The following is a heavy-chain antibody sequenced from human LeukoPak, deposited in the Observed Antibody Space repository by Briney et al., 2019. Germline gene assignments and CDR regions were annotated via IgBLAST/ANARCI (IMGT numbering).Heavy chain of an antibody. CDR3: AKELPDYDSTGYYYPRGRFDY. Sequence: GGSLRLSCAASGFTFSSYSMNWVRQAPGKGLEWVSSISSSSSYIYYADSVKGRFTISRDNSKNTLFLQMNSLRAEDTAVYYCAKELPDYDSTGYYYPRGRFDYWGQGTLVTVSS. CDR1: GFTFSSYS. CDR2: ISSSSSYI. V-gene: IGHV3-21*04. J-gene: IGHJ4*02. D-gene: IGHD3-22*01.